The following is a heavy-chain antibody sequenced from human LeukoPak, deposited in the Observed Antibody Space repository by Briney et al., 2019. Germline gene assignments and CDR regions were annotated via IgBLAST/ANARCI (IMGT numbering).Heavy chain of an antibody. CDR2: IRSKAYGGTT. CDR1: GFTFGDYA. V-gene: IGHV3-49*03. D-gene: IGHD2-15*01. Sequence: PGGSLRLSCTASGFTFGDYAMSWFRQAPGKGLEWVSFIRSKAYGGTTEYAASVKGRFTISRDDSKSIAYMQMNSLKTEDTAVYYCTSVSLVAASVFFDYWGQGTLVTVSS. J-gene: IGHJ4*02. CDR3: TSVSLVAASVFFDY.